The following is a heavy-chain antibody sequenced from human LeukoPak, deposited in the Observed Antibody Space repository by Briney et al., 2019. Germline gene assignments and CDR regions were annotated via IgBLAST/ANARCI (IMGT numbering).Heavy chain of an antibody. CDR3: ARAVTRDYDFWSGYYTGMYYYYYMDV. CDR2: MNPNSGNR. J-gene: IGHJ6*03. D-gene: IGHD3-3*01. V-gene: IGHV1-8*01. CDR1: GYTFTSYD. Sequence: ASVKVSCKASGYTFTSYDINWVRQATGQGLEWMGWMNPNSGNRGYAQKLQGRVTMTTDTSTSTAYMELRSLRSDDTAVYYCARAVTRDYDFWSGYYTGMYYYYYMDVWGKGTTVTVSS.